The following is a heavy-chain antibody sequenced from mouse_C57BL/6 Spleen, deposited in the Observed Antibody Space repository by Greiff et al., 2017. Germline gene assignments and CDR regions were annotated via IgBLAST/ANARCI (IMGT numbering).Heavy chain of an antibody. V-gene: IGHV1-54*01. J-gene: IGHJ2*01. CDR2: INPGSGGT. CDR3: AREDYYGSSYVGDY. D-gene: IGHD1-1*01. CDR1: GYAFTNYL. Sequence: QVQLQQSGAELVRPGTSVKVSCKASGYAFTNYLIEWVKQRPGQGLEWIGVINPGSGGTNYNEKFKGKATLTADKSSSPAYMQLSSLTSEDSAVXFCAREDYYGSSYVGDYWGQGTTLTVSS.